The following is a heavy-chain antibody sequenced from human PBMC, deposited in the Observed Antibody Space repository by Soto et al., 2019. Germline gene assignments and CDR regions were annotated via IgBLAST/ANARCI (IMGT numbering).Heavy chain of an antibody. J-gene: IGHJ4*02. CDR1: GFTFSSYA. V-gene: IGHV3-30-3*01. D-gene: IGHD6-6*01. Sequence: QSGGSLRLSCAASGFTFSSYAMHWVRQAPGKGLEWVAVISYDGSNKYYADSVKGRFTISRDNSKNTLDLQMNSLRAEDTAVYYCARERPPRFGRPIDYFDYWGQGTLVTVSS. CDR3: ARERPPRFGRPIDYFDY. CDR2: ISYDGSNK.